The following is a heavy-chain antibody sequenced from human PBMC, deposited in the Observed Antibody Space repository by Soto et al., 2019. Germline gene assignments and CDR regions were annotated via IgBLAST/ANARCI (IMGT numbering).Heavy chain of an antibody. J-gene: IGHJ3*02. CDR2: ISGSGGST. D-gene: IGHD2-15*01. V-gene: IGHV3-23*01. Sequence: EVQLLESGGGLVQPGGSLRLSCAASGFTFSSYAMSWVRQAPGKGLEWVSAISGSGGSTYYADSVKGRFTISRDNSKNTLYLQMTSLRAEDTAVYYCAKGGPHGYCSGGSCYSAAFDIWGQGTMVTVSS. CDR3: AKGGPHGYCSGGSCYSAAFDI. CDR1: GFTFSSYA.